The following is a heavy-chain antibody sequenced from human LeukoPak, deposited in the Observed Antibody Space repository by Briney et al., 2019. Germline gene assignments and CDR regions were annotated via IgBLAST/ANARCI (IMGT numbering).Heavy chain of an antibody. CDR3: AKEGGSIVGGTIPFDH. CDR1: GFTFSSYW. CDR2: INSDGSST. J-gene: IGHJ4*02. V-gene: IGHV3-74*01. Sequence: GSLRLSCAASGFTFSSYWMHWVRQAPGKGLVWVSRINSDGSSTSYADSVKGRFTISRDNSKKSLYLQMNSLRADDTAKYYCAKEGGSIVGGTIPFDHWGQGTLVTVSS. D-gene: IGHD1-26*01.